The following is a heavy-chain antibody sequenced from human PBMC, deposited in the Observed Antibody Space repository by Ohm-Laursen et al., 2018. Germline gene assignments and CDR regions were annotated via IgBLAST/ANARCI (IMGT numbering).Heavy chain of an antibody. CDR3: ARIAFYDSSGYIHDY. CDR1: GGSISSSSSY. V-gene: IGHV4-39*07. D-gene: IGHD3-22*01. CDR2: INHSGST. J-gene: IGHJ4*02. Sequence: SETLSLTCTVSGGSISSSSSYWSWIRQPPGKGLEWIGEINHSGSTNYNPSLKSRVTISVDTSKNQFSLKLSSVTAADTAVYYCARIAFYDSSGYIHDYWGQGTLVTVSS.